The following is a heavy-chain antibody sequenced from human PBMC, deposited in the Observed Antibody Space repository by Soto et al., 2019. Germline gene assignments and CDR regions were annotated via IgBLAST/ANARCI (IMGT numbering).Heavy chain of an antibody. D-gene: IGHD1-1*01. CDR1: GFIFGHYA. V-gene: IGHV3-23*01. Sequence: AGGSLRLSCAGSGFIFGHYAMTWVRQAPGKGLEWISAISGRGDSTYCADAVKGRFTISRDNSKNTLYLQMNSLRFDDTAVYYCAKALDGIDDYFYAMGVWGQGTTVTVSS. CDR2: ISGRGDST. J-gene: IGHJ6*02. CDR3: AKALDGIDDYFYAMGV.